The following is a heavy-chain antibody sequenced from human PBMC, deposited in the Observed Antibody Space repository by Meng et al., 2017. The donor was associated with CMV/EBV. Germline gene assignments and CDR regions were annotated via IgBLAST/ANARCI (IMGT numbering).Heavy chain of an antibody. CDR1: GFSLSTSGVG. CDR3: AHRGRIAAAGTDWFDP. V-gene: IGHV2-5*02. J-gene: IGHJ5*02. Sequence: QITLKDAGPTLVKPTQTLPLTCTFSGFSLSTSGVGVGWIRQPPGKALEWLALIYWDDDKRYSPSLKSRLTITKDTSKNQVVLTMTNMDPVDTATYYCAHRGRIAAAGTDWFDPWGQGTLVTVSS. D-gene: IGHD6-13*01. CDR2: IYWDDDK.